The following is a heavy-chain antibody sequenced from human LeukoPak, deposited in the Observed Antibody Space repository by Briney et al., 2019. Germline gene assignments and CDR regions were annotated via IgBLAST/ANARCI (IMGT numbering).Heavy chain of an antibody. CDR2: INHSGST. V-gene: IGHV4-34*01. CDR3: ARGRRSRNYYDSSGYYYPPFDY. J-gene: IGHJ4*02. CDR1: GGSFSGYY. D-gene: IGHD3-22*01. Sequence: SETLSLTCAVYGGSFSGYYWSWIRQPPGKGLEWIGEINHSGSTNYNPSLKGRVTISVDTSKNQFYLKPSSVTAADTAVYYCARGRRSRNYYDSSGYYYPPFDYWGQGTLVTVSS.